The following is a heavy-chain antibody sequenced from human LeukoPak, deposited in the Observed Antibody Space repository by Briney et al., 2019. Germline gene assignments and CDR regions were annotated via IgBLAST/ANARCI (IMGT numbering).Heavy chain of an antibody. CDR3: ARLDDYYDSSGEN. D-gene: IGHD3-22*01. CDR1: GFTFSSYS. V-gene: IGHV3-21*04. J-gene: IGHJ4*02. CDR2: ISSSSSYI. Sequence: PGGSLRLSCAASGFTFSSYSMNWVRQAPGKGLEWVSSISSSSSYIYYADSVKGRFTISRDNAKNSLYLQMNSLRAEDTAVYYCARLDDYYDSSGENWGQGTLVTVSS.